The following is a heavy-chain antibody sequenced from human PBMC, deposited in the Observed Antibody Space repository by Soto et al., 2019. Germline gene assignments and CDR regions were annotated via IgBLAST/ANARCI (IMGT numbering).Heavy chain of an antibody. Sequence: EVQLVESGGCLVQPGGSLRLSCAASGFTFNTYWMQWVRQGPGKGPEWVSRLNIDGSFTSYADSVKGRFTVSRDNAKKTVYLQMNSLTVEDTAVYYCTRGIYDYGDYAGFDFGGQGTLVTVSS. CDR2: LNIDGSFT. J-gene: IGHJ4*02. CDR1: GFTFNTYW. D-gene: IGHD4-17*01. V-gene: IGHV3-74*01. CDR3: TRGIYDYGDYAGFDF.